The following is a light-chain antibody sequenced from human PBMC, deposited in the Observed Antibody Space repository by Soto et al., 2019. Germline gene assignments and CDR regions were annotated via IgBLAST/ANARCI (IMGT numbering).Light chain of an antibody. CDR1: QTISSS. J-gene: IGKJ1*01. V-gene: IGKV1-5*03. CDR2: KAS. CDR3: QHYNSYSEA. Sequence: IPMTPSPSTLCGSVASRLTISFRASQTISSSLAWYQQKPGKAPKLLIYKASTLKSGVPSRFSGSGSGTEFTLTISSLQPDDFATYYCQHYNSYSEAFGQGTKVDI.